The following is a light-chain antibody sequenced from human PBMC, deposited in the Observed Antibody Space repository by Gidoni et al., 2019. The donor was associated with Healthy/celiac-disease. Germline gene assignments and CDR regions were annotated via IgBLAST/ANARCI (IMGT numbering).Light chain of an antibody. CDR1: QSVSSY. Sequence: EIVLTQSPATLSLSTEERATLSCRASQSVSSYLAWYQQKPGQAPRLLIYDASNRAPGIPARFSGSGSGTDFTLTISSLEPEDFAVYYCQQRSNWPRLFGGXTKVEIK. V-gene: IGKV3-11*01. CDR3: QQRSNWPRL. J-gene: IGKJ4*01. CDR2: DAS.